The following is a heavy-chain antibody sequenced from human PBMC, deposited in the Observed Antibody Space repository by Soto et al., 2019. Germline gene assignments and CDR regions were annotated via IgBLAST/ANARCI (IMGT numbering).Heavy chain of an antibody. CDR3: ARRYGTTFDY. D-gene: IGHD1-7*01. Sequence: PSETLSLTCPVSGGSISSGDYYWSWIRQPPGKGLEWIGYIYYSGTTYYNPSLKSRVTLSVDTPKNQFSLKLGSVTAADTAVYYCARRYGTTFDYWGQGTLVTVSS. CDR1: GGSISSGDYY. V-gene: IGHV4-30-4*02. CDR2: IYYSGTT. J-gene: IGHJ4*02.